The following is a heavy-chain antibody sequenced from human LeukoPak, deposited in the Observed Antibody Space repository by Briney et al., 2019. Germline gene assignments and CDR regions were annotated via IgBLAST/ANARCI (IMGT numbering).Heavy chain of an antibody. CDR2: IYYSGST. V-gene: IGHV4-39*01. J-gene: IGHJ4*02. CDR3: ARPLYYYDSSGYHF. D-gene: IGHD3-22*01. CDR1: GGSISSYY. Sequence: SETLSLTCTVSGGSISSYYWGWIRQPPGKGLEWIGSIYYSGSTYYNPSLKSRVTISVDTSKNQFSLKLSSVTAADTAVYYCARPLYYYDSSGYHFWGQGTLVTVSS.